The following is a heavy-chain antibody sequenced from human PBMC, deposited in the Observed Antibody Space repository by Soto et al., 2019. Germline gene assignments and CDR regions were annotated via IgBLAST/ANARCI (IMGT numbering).Heavy chain of an antibody. J-gene: IGHJ4*02. CDR1: GGSFSTYY. CDR3: ARIKSHDYVWGSYRPFEY. CDR2: INHSGST. V-gene: IGHV4-34*01. D-gene: IGHD3-16*02. Sequence: PSETLSLTCAVYGGSFSTYYWTWIRQPPGKGLEWIGQINHSGSTNYNSSLKSRATISADTSKNQFSLKLSSVTAADTAAYYCARIKSHDYVWGSYRPFEYWGQGILVTVSS.